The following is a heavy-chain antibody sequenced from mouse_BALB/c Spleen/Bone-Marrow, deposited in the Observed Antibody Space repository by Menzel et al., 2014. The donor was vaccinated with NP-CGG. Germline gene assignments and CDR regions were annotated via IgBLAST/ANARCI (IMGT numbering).Heavy chain of an antibody. CDR3: ARWDYGTRFYFDY. J-gene: IGHJ2*01. CDR1: GYTFTDYV. D-gene: IGHD1-1*01. CDR2: IIPFNDGT. Sequence: VQLKESGPELVRPGASVKMSCKASGYTFTDYVIHWVKQKPGQGLEWIGYIIPFNDGTKYNEKFKGKATLTSDKSSTTTYMKLSSLTSEDSAVYFCARWDYGTRFYFDYWGQGTTLTVSS. V-gene: IGHV1-14*01.